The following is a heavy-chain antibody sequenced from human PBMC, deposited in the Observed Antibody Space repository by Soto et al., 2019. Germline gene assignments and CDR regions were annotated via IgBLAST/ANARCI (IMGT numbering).Heavy chain of an antibody. CDR1: GFTFDDYA. D-gene: IGHD6-13*01. CDR3: VKDESINWYSGHFRH. V-gene: IGHV3-9*01. J-gene: IGHJ1*01. Sequence: LRLSCAASGFTFDDYAMHWVRQVPGKGLEWVSGVNWNSGSIGYGDSVKGRFAISRDNAKNSLHLQMNSLSAEDTAFYYCVKDESINWYSGHFRHWGQGTLVTVSS. CDR2: VNWNSGSI.